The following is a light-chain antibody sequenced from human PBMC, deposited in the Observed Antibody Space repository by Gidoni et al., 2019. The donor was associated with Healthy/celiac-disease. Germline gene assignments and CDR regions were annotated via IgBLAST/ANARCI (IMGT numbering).Light chain of an antibody. V-gene: IGKV4-1*01. Sequence: DIVMTQSSDSLAVSLGERATINCKSSQSVLYSSNNKNYLAWYQQKPGQTPKLLIYWASTRESGVPDRFSGSGSGTDFTLTISSLQAEDVAVYYCQQYYSIPYTFGQGTKLEIK. CDR1: QSVLYSSNNKNY. J-gene: IGKJ2*01. CDR3: QQYYSIPYT. CDR2: WAS.